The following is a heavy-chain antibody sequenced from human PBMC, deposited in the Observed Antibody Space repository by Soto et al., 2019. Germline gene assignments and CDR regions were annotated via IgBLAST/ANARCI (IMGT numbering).Heavy chain of an antibody. CDR1: SGSISSSNW. V-gene: IGHV4-4*02. D-gene: IGHD4-17*01. CDR2: IYHSGST. Sequence: QVQLQESGPGLVKPSGTLSLTCAVSSGSISSSNWWSWVRQPPGKGLEWIGEIYHSGSTNYNPSLKSRVTISVDKSKNQFSLKLSSVTAADTVVYYCARSGYGDYEGYYYYYMDVWGKGTTVTVSS. CDR3: ARSGYGDYEGYYYYYMDV. J-gene: IGHJ6*03.